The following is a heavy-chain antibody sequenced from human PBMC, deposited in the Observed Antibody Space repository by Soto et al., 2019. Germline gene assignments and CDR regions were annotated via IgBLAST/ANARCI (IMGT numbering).Heavy chain of an antibody. CDR1: GYTFTSYY. CDR3: ARAEGLAYCGGDCYSRTDFDY. J-gene: IGHJ4*02. V-gene: IGHV1-46*03. CDR2: INPSGGST. D-gene: IGHD2-21*02. Sequence: ASAKVSCKAFGYTFTSYYMYWVLQTPGQRLEWMGIINPSGGSTSYAQKFQGRVTMTRDTSTSTVYMELSSLRSEDTAVYYCARAEGLAYCGGDCYSRTDFDYWGQGTLVTVSS.